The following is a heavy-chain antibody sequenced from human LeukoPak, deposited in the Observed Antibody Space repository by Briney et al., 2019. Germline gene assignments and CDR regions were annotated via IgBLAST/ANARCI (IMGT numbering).Heavy chain of an antibody. CDR2: IYYSGST. CDR3: ARHAYPTSFDI. D-gene: IGHD3-16*01. Sequence: SETLSLTCTVSGGSISSYYWSWIRQPPGKGLEWIGYIYYSGSTNYNPSLKSRVTISVDTSKNQFSLKRSSVTAADTAVYYCARHAYPTSFDIGGQGTMVTVSS. J-gene: IGHJ3*02. CDR1: GGSISSYY. V-gene: IGHV4-59*08.